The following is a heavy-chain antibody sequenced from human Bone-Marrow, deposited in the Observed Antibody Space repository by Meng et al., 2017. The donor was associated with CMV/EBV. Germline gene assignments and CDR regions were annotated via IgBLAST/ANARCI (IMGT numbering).Heavy chain of an antibody. CDR3: ARPRSGFVVVPSAIDY. Sequence: GESLKISCAASGFSFSGHAMHWVRQAPGRGLQWVALLSYDGSKTYLADFVQGRFTISRDNSKNTLYLHMSGLRPDDTAVYFCARPRSGFVVVPSAIDYWGRGPQVTVSS. V-gene: IGHV3-30*04. CDR1: GFSFSGHA. J-gene: IGHJ4*02. CDR2: LSYDGSKT. D-gene: IGHD2-15*01.